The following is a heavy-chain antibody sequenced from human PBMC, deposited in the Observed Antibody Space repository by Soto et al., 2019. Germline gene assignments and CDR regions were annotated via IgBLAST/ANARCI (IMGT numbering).Heavy chain of an antibody. CDR2: TYYRSNWRH. J-gene: IGHJ4*02. Sequence: SQTLSLTCAISGDSVSSNTAAWNWIRSSPSRGLEWLGRTYYRSNWRHDYAVSVKSRITVNPDTSKNHFSLQLNSVTPDDTAVYYCATPERAARDYGDYEFDYWGQGTLVTVSS. CDR3: ATPERAARDYGDYEFDY. D-gene: IGHD4-17*01. V-gene: IGHV6-1*01. CDR1: GDSVSSNTAA.